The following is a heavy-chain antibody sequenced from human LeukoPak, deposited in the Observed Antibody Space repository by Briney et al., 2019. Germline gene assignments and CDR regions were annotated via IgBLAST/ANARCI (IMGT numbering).Heavy chain of an antibody. CDR1: GFFFAGYG. D-gene: IGHD3-9*01. Sequence: GGSLRLSCAVSGFFFAGYGMTWLRQAPGKGLEWVSGIALNDDDTDYADSVRGRFTISRDNFQSSLYLQMNSLRAEDTAVYYCAKDDYYDILTGLDTVNDYWGQGTLVTVSS. CDR3: AKDDYYDILTGLDTVNDY. V-gene: IGHV3-23*01. CDR2: IALNDDDT. J-gene: IGHJ4*02.